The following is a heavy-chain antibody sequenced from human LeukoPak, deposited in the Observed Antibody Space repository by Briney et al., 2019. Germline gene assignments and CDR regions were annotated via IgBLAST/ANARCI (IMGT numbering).Heavy chain of an antibody. V-gene: IGHV3-53*01. D-gene: IGHD3-10*01. J-gene: IGHJ6*02. Sequence: GGSLRLSCAASGFTVSSNYMSWVRQAPGKGLEWVAVIYSGGSTYYADSVKGRFTISRDNSKNTLYLQMNSLRAEDTAVYYCAKDGSGSYSLPYYYYGMDVWGQGTTVTVSS. CDR1: GFTVSSNY. CDR2: IYSGGST. CDR3: AKDGSGSYSLPYYYYGMDV.